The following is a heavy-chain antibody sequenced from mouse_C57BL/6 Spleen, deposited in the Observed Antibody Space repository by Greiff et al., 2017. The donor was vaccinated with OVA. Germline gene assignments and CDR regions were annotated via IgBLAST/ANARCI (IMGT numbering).Heavy chain of an antibody. V-gene: IGHV1-69*01. J-gene: IGHJ2*01. CDR2: IDPSDSYT. CDR3: ARYGDSSGYRSHCDY. D-gene: IGHD3-2*02. CDR1: GYTFTSYW. Sequence: VQLQQPGAELVMPGASVKLSCKASGYTFTSYWMHWVKQRPGQGLEWIGEIDPSDSYTNYNQKFKGKSTLTVDKSSSTAYMQLSSLTSEDSAVYYCARYGDSSGYRSHCDYWGQGTTLTVSS.